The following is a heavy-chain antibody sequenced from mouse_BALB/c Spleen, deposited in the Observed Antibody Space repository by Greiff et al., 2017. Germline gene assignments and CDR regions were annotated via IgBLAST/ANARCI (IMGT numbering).Heavy chain of an antibody. CDR1: GFSLTSYG. V-gene: IGHV2-2*02. D-gene: IGHD1-1*01. CDR3: AREESYYGFDY. J-gene: IGHJ2*01. CDR2: IWSGGST. Sequence: VKLQQSGPGLVQPSQSLSITCTVSGFSLTSYGVHWVRQSPGKGLEWLGVIWSGGSTDYNAAFISRLSISKDNSKSQVFFKMNSLQANDTAIYYCAREESYYGFDYWGQGTTLTVSS.